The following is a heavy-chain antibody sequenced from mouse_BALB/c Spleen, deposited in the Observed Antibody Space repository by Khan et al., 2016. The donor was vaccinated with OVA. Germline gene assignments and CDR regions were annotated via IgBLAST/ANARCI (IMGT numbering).Heavy chain of an antibody. CDR1: GFTFSTYG. J-gene: IGHJ3*01. CDR2: VSTGGHYT. V-gene: IGHV5-6*01. CDR3: ARLAYYYESEGFDY. Sequence: EVQLQESGGDVVKPGGSLKLSCAASGFTFSTYGMSWVRQTPDKRLEWVATVSTGGHYTYYPDTVKGRFTISRDNAKNTLYLQMSSLKSEDTAMFYCARLAYYYESEGFDYWGQGTLVTVSA. D-gene: IGHD1-1*01.